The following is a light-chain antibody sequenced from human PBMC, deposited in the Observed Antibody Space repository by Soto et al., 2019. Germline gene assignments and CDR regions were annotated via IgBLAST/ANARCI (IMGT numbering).Light chain of an antibody. CDR1: QSVSRY. Sequence: EIVLTQSPANLSLSPGERATLSCRASQSVSRYLAWYQQKPGQAPRLLIYDASNRATGIPARFSGSGSGTDFTLTISSLESEDFAVYYCQQRSNSWTFGQGTKVEIK. V-gene: IGKV3-11*01. CDR3: QQRSNSWT. J-gene: IGKJ1*01. CDR2: DAS.